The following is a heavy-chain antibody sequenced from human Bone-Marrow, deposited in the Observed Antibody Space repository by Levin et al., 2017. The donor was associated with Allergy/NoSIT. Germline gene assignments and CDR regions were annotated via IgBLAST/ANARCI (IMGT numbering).Heavy chain of an antibody. CDR2: VSAYSGNT. CDR3: ARGHFPYYYYGMDV. CDR1: GYTFTTYG. Sequence: GASVKVSCKASGYTFTTYGLTWVRQAPGQGLEWMGWVSAYSGNTNYALNLQDRVTMTTDTATNTAYMELTSLRSDDMAIYYCARGHFPYYYYGMDVWGQGTTVVVSS. J-gene: IGHJ6*02. V-gene: IGHV1-18*03.